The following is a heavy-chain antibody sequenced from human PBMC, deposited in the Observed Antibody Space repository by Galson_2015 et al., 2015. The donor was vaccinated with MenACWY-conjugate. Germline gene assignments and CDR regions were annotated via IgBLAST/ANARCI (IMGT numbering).Heavy chain of an antibody. CDR3: ARLRRDGYNLTYWYFDL. Sequence: QSGAEVKKPGESLTISCKGSGYSFTSYWIGWVRQMPGKGLEWMGIIYPGDSDTRYSPSFQGQVTISADKSISTAYLQWSSLKASDTAMYYCARLRRDGYNLTYWYFDLWGRGTLVTVSS. D-gene: IGHD5-24*01. CDR1: GYSFTSYW. CDR2: IYPGDSDT. J-gene: IGHJ2*01. V-gene: IGHV5-51*01.